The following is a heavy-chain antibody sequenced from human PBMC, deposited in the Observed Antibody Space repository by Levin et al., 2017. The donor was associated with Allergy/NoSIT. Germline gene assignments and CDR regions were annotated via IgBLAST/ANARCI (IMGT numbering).Heavy chain of an antibody. V-gene: IGHV3-66*01. D-gene: IGHD2-2*01. CDR1: GFTVSSSY. J-gene: IGHJ5*02. CDR2: IYSGGST. Sequence: GGSLRLSCAASGFTVSSSYMTWVRQAPGKGLEWVSFIYSGGSTYYAGSVKGRFTISRDNSKNTLYVQMNSLRAEDTAVYYCAVVVPGTPNWFDPWGQGTLVTVSS. CDR3: AVVVPGTPNWFDP.